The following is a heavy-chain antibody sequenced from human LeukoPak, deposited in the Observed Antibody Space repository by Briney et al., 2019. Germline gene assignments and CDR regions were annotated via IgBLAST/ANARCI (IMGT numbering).Heavy chain of an antibody. J-gene: IGHJ4*02. D-gene: IGHD6-13*01. CDR3: AREGTSGYSRSWYYYFDY. CDR1: GFSFSRYW. V-gene: IGHV3-74*01. Sequence: GGSLRLSCAASGFSFSRYWMHWVRQAPGKGLVWVSYIDTEGSTTSYADSVKGRFTISRDNAKNTLYLQMNSLRAEDTAVYYCAREGTSGYSRSWYYYFDYWGQGTLVTVSS. CDR2: IDTEGSTT.